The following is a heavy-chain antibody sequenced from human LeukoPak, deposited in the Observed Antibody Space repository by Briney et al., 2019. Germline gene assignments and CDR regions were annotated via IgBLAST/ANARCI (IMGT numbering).Heavy chain of an antibody. J-gene: IGHJ3*02. CDR3: TTPRGAFDI. CDR2: ISSSGSTI. V-gene: IGHV3-48*04. Sequence: GGSLRLSCAASGFTFSSYSMNWVRQAPGKGLGWVSYISSSGSTIYYADSVKGRFTISRDNAKNSLYLQMNSLRAEDTAVYYCTTPRGAFDIWGQGTMVTVSS. CDR1: GFTFSSYS.